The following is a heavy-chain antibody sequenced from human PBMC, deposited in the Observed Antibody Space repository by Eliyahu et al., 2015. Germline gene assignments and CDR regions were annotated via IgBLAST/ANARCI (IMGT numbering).Heavy chain of an antibody. CDR3: TRPTPQYTTDY. D-gene: IGHD1-1*01. CDR1: GFTFSGSA. Sequence: EVQLVESGGGLVQPGGSLXLSCAAXGFTFSGSAMHWVRQASGKGLEWVGRIRSKANSYATAYAASVKGRFTISRDDSKNTAYLQMNSLKTEDTAVYYCTRPTPQYTTDYWGQGTLVTVSS. V-gene: IGHV3-73*02. J-gene: IGHJ4*02. CDR2: IRSKANSYAT.